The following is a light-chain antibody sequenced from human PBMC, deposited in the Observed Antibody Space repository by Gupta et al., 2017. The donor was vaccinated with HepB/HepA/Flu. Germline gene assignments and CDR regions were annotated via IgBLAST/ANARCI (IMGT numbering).Light chain of an antibody. CDR2: KAS. Sequence: DIQMTQSPSTLSASVGDRVTITCRASHSISTWLAWYQHKPGKAPNLLIYKASSLEGGVPSRFSGSGSGTEFTLTISSLQPDDFANYYCHQYDTYPWTFGQGTKVEIK. CDR1: HSISTW. J-gene: IGKJ1*01. CDR3: HQYDTYPWT. V-gene: IGKV1-5*03.